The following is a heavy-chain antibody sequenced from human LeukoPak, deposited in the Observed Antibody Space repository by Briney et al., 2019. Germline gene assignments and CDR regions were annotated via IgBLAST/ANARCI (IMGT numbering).Heavy chain of an antibody. Sequence: GGSLRLSCAASGFSFSGYGMHWVCQVPGKGLEWVAFIRYDGSTKFYTDSVKGRFAISRDNSKNTLSLQMNSLRTEDTAVYYCAALHTGTFVDYWGQGTLVTVSS. CDR3: AALHTGTFVDY. D-gene: IGHD4-17*01. V-gene: IGHV3-30*02. CDR2: IRYDGSTK. CDR1: GFSFSGYG. J-gene: IGHJ4*02.